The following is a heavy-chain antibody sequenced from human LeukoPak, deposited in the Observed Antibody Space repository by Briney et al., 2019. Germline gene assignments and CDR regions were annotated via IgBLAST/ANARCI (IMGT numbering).Heavy chain of an antibody. CDR2: TYYRSKWYN. J-gene: IGHJ5*02. V-gene: IGHV6-1*01. CDR1: GDSVSSNSAA. Sequence: SQTLSLTCAISGDSVSSNSAAWNWIRQSPSRGLEWLGRTYYRSKWYNDYAVSVKSRITINPDTSKNQFSLQLNSVTPEDTAVYYCARVPGIAAAGTLNPYNWFDPWGQGTLVTVSS. D-gene: IGHD6-13*01. CDR3: ARVPGIAAAGTLNPYNWFDP.